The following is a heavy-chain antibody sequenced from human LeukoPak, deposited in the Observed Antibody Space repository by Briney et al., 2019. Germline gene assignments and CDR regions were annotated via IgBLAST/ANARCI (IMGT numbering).Heavy chain of an antibody. CDR3: ARSRWRGGDRGPPWYFDV. V-gene: IGHV3-64*01. D-gene: IGHD2-21*02. J-gene: IGHJ2*01. CDR1: GFTFSSYA. CDR2: ISSNWGST. Sequence: GGSLRLSCAAFGFTFSSYAMHWVRQAPGKGLEYVSAISSNWGSTYYANSVKGRFTISRDNSKNTLYLQMVSLRAEDMAVYYCARSRWRGGDRGPPWYFDVWGHGTLVTVSS.